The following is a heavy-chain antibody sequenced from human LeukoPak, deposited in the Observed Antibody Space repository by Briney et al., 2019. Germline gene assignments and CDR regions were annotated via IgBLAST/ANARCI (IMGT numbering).Heavy chain of an antibody. CDR1: GVSISSSSFY. D-gene: IGHD3-10*01. Sequence: PSETLSLTCTVSGVSISSSSFYWDWLRQPPGKGLEWIAAIYYSGSTYYNPSLKSRVTISVDTSKNQFSLRLSSVTAADTAIYYCARHGAHYYSGSGSYYTTAFDSWGQGTLVTVSS. CDR2: IYYSGST. CDR3: ARHGAHYYSGSGSYYTTAFDS. J-gene: IGHJ4*02. V-gene: IGHV4-39*01.